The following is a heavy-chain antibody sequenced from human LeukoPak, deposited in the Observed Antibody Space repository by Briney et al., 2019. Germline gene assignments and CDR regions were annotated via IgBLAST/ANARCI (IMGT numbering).Heavy chain of an antibody. CDR2: MNPNSGNT. Sequence: GASVKVSCKASGYTFTSYDINWVRRATGQGLEWMGWMNPNSGNTGYAQKFQGRVTMTRNTSISTAYMELSSLRSEDTAVYYCATRLLWFGDDAFDIWGQGTMVTVSS. CDR3: ATRLLWFGDDAFDI. D-gene: IGHD3-10*01. CDR1: GYTFTSYD. J-gene: IGHJ3*02. V-gene: IGHV1-8*01.